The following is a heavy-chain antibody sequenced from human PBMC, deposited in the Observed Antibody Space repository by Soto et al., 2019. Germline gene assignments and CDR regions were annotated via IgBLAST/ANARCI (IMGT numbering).Heavy chain of an antibody. V-gene: IGHV1-46*03. J-gene: IGHJ6*03. CDR3: ARDFFPAGVVPAAMVYYYYMDV. Sequence: GTSVKVSWEACGYTFTGYYMDWVRQAPGQGLEWMGIINPSGGSTSYAQKFQGRVTMTRDTSTSTVYMELSSLRSEDTAVYYCARDFFPAGVVPAAMVYYYYMDVWGKGTTVTVSS. D-gene: IGHD2-2*01. CDR1: GYTFTGYY. CDR2: INPSGGST.